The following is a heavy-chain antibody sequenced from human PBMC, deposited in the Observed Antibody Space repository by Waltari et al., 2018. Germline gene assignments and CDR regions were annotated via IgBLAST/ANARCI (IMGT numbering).Heavy chain of an antibody. V-gene: IGHV3-21*01. CDR1: GFTFSSYS. D-gene: IGHD2-2*01. CDR2: ISSSSSYI. CDR3: ARDSSSTWVDF. J-gene: IGHJ4*02. Sequence: EVQLVESGGGLVKPGGSLRLSCAASGFTFSSYSMNWVRQAPGKGLEWVSSISSSSSYISYAASVKGRFTISRDNAKNSLYLQMNSLRAEDTAVYYCARDSSSTWVDFWGQGTLVTVSS.